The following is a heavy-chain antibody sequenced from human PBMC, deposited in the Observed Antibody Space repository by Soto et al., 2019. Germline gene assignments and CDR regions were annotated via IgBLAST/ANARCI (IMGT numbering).Heavy chain of an antibody. CDR1: GGSISSYY. CDR3: ARVKYSSGWYGRGADAFDI. Sequence: QVQLQESGPGLVKPSETLSLTCTVSGGSISSYYWSWIRQPPGKGLEWIGYIYYSGSTNYNPSLKRRVTISVDTSKNQFSLKLSSVTAADTAVYYCARVKYSSGWYGRGADAFDIWGQGTMVTVSS. V-gene: IGHV4-59*01. CDR2: IYYSGST. J-gene: IGHJ3*02. D-gene: IGHD6-19*01.